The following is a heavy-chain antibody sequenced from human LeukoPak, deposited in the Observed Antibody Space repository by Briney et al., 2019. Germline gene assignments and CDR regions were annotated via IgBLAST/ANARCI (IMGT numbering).Heavy chain of an antibody. V-gene: IGHV3-49*04. CDR1: GFTFGDYA. D-gene: IGHD3-22*01. J-gene: IGHJ4*02. Sequence: GGSLRLSCTASGFTFGDYAMSWVRQAPGKGLEWVGFIRSKAYGGTTEYAASVKGRFTISRDDSNSIAYLQMNSLKTEDTAVYYCTRDTYYYDSSIPGYWGQGTLVTVSS. CDR2: IRSKAYGGTT. CDR3: TRDTYYYDSSIPGY.